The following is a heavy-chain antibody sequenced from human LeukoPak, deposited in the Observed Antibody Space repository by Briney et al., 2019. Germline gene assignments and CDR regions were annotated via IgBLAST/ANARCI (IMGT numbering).Heavy chain of an antibody. V-gene: IGHV4-4*07. Sequence: PSETLSLTCTVSGGSISSYYWSWIRQPAGKGLEWIGRIYTSGSTNYNPSLKSRVTMSVDTSKNQFSLKLSSVTAADTAVYYCARDTPWGFGELFDYWGQGTLVTVSS. CDR3: ARDTPWGFGELFDY. D-gene: IGHD3-10*01. J-gene: IGHJ4*02. CDR1: GGSISSYY. CDR2: IYTSGST.